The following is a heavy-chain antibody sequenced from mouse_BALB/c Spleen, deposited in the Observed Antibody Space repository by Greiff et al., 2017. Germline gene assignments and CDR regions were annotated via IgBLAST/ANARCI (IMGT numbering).Heavy chain of an antibody. D-gene: IGHD2-14*01. CDR3: ARDRYDYAMDY. Sequence: DVMLVESGGGLVKPGGSLKLSCAASGFTFSSYGMSWVRQTPDKRLELVATINSNGGSTYYPDSVKGRFTISRDNAKNTLYLQMSSLKSEDTAMYYCARDRYDYAMDYWGQGTSVTVSS. J-gene: IGHJ4*01. CDR1: GFTFSSYG. CDR2: INSNGGST. V-gene: IGHV5-6-3*01.